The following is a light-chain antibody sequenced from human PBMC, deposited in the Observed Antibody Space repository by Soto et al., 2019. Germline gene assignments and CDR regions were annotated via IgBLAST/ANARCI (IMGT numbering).Light chain of an antibody. V-gene: IGKV1D-12*01. CDR2: AAS. Sequence: DIQITQSPSSVHASVGARGTITCRASQGISSWLAWYQQKPGKXXKXXIYAASSLQSGVPSRFSGSGSGTDFTLTISSLQPEDCATYYCQQANSFPLTFGQGTRLEIK. CDR3: QQANSFPLT. CDR1: QGISSW. J-gene: IGKJ5*01.